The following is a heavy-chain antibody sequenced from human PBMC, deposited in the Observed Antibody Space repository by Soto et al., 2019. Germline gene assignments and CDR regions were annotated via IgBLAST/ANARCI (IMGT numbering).Heavy chain of an antibody. Sequence: GGSLRLSCAASGFTFSSYAMIWVRQAPGKGLEWVSAISGSGGSTYYADSVKGRFTISRDNSKNTLYLQMNSLRAEDTAVYYCAKDRLGRYYDFWSGYRSQYYYYGMDVWGQGTTVTVSS. CDR2: ISGSGGST. CDR1: GFTFSSYA. J-gene: IGHJ6*02. V-gene: IGHV3-23*01. D-gene: IGHD3-3*01. CDR3: AKDRLGRYYDFWSGYRSQYYYYGMDV.